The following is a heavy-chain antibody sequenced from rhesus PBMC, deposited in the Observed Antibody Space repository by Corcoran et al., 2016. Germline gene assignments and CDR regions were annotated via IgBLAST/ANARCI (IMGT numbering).Heavy chain of an antibody. J-gene: IGHJ4*01. Sequence: QVQLQESGPGLVKPSETLSLTCAVSGGSFSGYYWGWIRQPPGKGLEWIGYISGNSGSTDYNPSLKSRVTISTDPSKNQFSLKLSSVTAADTAVYYCARDGRGDYNIWTGYYTGFDYWGQGVLVTVSS. CDR1: GGSFSGYY. D-gene: IGHD3-3*01. CDR2: ISGNSGST. V-gene: IGHV4-165*01. CDR3: ARDGRGDYNIWTGYYTGFDY.